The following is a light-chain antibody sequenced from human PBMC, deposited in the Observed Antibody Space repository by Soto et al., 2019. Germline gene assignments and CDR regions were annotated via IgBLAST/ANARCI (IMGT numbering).Light chain of an antibody. CDR2: DAS. CDR3: QQSYSTPIT. CDR1: QGIATG. Sequence: IQVTQSPSSLSASIGDTVTISCRASQGIATGLAWYQQKPGAPPKLLIYDASTLERGIPSRFSGRGSGTDFTLTISSLQPEDFATYYCQQSYSTPITFGQGTRLEI. V-gene: IGKV1-13*02. J-gene: IGKJ5*01.